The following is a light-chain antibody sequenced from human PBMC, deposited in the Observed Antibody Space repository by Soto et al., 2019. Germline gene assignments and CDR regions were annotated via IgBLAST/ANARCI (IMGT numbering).Light chain of an antibody. J-gene: IGKJ1*01. V-gene: IGKV3-15*01. Sequence: EMVMTQSPATLSVNPGERATLSCRASQGVNSNLAWYQQKPGQAPRLLFYVASTRATGIPGRFSGSGSGTEFTLTISSLQSEDFAVYYCQQYNNWPRTFGPGTKV. CDR1: QGVNSN. CDR2: VAS. CDR3: QQYNNWPRT.